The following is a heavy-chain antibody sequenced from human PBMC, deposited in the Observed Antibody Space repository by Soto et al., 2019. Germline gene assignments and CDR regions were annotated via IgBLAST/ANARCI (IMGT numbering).Heavy chain of an antibody. CDR3: ARVRDCSGGTCYSWWFDP. CDR1: DGSIGGYD. CDR2: IYYSGST. Sequence: TMSVTCRVGDGSIGGYDGSWIRKPPGKGLEWIGHIYYSGSTNKNPSLKSRVTISLDTSKNQLSRKLSSVTAADTAVYYCARVRDCSGGTCYSWWFDPWCQGTLVTVFS. V-gene: IGHV4-59*01. D-gene: IGHD2-15*01. J-gene: IGHJ5*02.